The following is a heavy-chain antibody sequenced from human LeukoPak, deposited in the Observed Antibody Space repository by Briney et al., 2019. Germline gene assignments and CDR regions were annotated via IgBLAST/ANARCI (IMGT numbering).Heavy chain of an antibody. CDR3: ARERITMVRGVIMSGAFDI. CDR1: GGSISSYY. Sequence: SETLSLTCTVSGGSISSYYWGWIRQPPGKGLEWIGSIYYSGSTYYNPSLKSRVTISVDTSKNQFSLKLSSVTAADTAVYYCARERITMVRGVIMSGAFDIWGQGTMVTVSS. CDR2: IYYSGST. J-gene: IGHJ3*02. V-gene: IGHV4-39*01. D-gene: IGHD3-10*01.